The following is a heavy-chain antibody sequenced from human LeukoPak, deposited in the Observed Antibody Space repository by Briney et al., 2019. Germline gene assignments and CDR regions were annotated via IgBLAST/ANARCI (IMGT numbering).Heavy chain of an antibody. Sequence: GGSLRLSCAASGFTFSSYGMSWVRQAPGKGLEWVSAISGSGGSTYYADSVKGRFTISRDNSKNTLYLQMNSLRAEDTAVYYCARDPRRLGLEYYFDYWGQGTLVTVSS. D-gene: IGHD1-26*01. J-gene: IGHJ4*02. CDR1: GFTFSSYG. V-gene: IGHV3-23*01. CDR2: ISGSGGST. CDR3: ARDPRRLGLEYYFDY.